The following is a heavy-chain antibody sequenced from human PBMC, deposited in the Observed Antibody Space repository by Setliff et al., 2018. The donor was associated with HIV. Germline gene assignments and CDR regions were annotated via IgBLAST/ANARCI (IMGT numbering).Heavy chain of an antibody. J-gene: IGHJ4*02. CDR2: INHTGNT. CDR1: GGSISNSNYF. V-gene: IGHV4-39*01. CDR3: ARTYSSNWYIDY. Sequence: SETLSLTCTVSGGSISNSNYFWNWIRQFPGKGLEWIGEINHTGNTQYNPSLKSRVTMSEETSKNQFSLKLSSVTAADTAIYYCARTYSSNWYIDYWGQGTLVTVSS. D-gene: IGHD6-13*01.